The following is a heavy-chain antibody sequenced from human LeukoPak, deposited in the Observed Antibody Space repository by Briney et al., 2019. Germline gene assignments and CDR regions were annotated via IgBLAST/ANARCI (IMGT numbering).Heavy chain of an antibody. J-gene: IGHJ4*02. CDR2: ISYDGSDD. CDR3: AKDLSVAD. Sequence: GGSLRLSCAASGFTFSSYGMHWVRQAPGKGLEWVAVISYDGSDDYYADSVKGRFTISRDNSKSTLYLQMNSLRVEDTAVYYCAKDLSVADWGQGTLVTVSS. V-gene: IGHV3-30*18. CDR1: GFTFSSYG.